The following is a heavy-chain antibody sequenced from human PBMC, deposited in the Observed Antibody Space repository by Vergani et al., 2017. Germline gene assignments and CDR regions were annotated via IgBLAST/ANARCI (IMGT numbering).Heavy chain of an antibody. CDR1: GGSFSGYY. D-gene: IGHD1-20*01. J-gene: IGHJ5*02. CDR3: AREYNWNGDWFDP. V-gene: IGHV4-34*01. CDR2: INHSGST. Sequence: QVQLQQWGAGLLKPSETLSLTCAVYGGSFSGYYWSWIRQPPGKGLEWIGEINHSGSTNYNPSLKSRVTISVDTSKNQFSLKLSSVTAADTAVYYCAREYNWNGDWFDPWGQGTLVTVSS.